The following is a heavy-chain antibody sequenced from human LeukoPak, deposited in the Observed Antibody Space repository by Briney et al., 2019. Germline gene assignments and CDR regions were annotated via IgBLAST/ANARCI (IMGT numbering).Heavy chain of an antibody. J-gene: IGHJ4*02. D-gene: IGHD3-16*01. CDR1: GFTFSSYS. Sequence: PGGSLRLSCAASGFTFSSYSMNWVRQAPGKGLEWVSSISSSSSYIYYADSVKGRFTISRDNSKNTLYLQMNSLRVEDTAVYYCPKEGAPLGGRPDYWGQGTLVTVSS. CDR2: ISSSSSYI. V-gene: IGHV3-21*01. CDR3: PKEGAPLGGRPDY.